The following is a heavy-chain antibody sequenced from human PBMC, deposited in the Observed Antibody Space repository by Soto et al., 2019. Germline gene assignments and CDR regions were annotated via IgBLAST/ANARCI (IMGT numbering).Heavy chain of an antibody. Sequence: GGSLRLSCEASGFTFRDFGVHWIRQAPGRGLEWVTLICSDGRNQYFADSVKSRVTISSDNSENTLSLHMNSLTTEDTALHFCARQDMGAPKYPYRVLEVWGRGTLATVSS. CDR2: ICSDGRNQ. V-gene: IGHV3-30*04. J-gene: IGHJ4*03. CDR3: ARQDMGAPKYPYRVLEV. D-gene: IGHD3-16*01. CDR1: GFTFRDFG.